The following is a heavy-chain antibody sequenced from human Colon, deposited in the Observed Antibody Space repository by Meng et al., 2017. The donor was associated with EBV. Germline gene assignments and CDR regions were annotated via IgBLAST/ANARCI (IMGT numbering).Heavy chain of an antibody. CDR1: GYTFTSYA. CDR2: IDPNTGNP. J-gene: IGHJ4*02. V-gene: IGHV7-4-1*02. CDR3: ARDSPLDGYSLLDY. Sequence: QGHLVQSGSELKQPGAAVKVSCRPSGYTFTSYAINWVRQAPGQGPDWMGWIDPNTGNPTYDQGFTGRFVFSLDTSVSTAYLQINSLRADDTAVYYCARDSPLDGYSLLDYWGQGTLVTVSS. D-gene: IGHD5-24*01.